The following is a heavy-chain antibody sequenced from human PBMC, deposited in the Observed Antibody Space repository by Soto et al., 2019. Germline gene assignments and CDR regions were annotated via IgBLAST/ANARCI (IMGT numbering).Heavy chain of an antibody. Sequence: QVQLVESGGGVVQPGRSLRLSCAASGFTFSSYGMHWVRQAPGKGLEWVAVIWYDGSNKYYADSVKGRFTISRDNSKNTLYLQMNSLRAEDTAVYYCARVAQPWIVGATLDYWGQGTLVTVSS. J-gene: IGHJ4*02. CDR2: IWYDGSNK. D-gene: IGHD1-26*01. CDR1: GFTFSSYG. CDR3: ARVAQPWIVGATLDY. V-gene: IGHV3-33*01.